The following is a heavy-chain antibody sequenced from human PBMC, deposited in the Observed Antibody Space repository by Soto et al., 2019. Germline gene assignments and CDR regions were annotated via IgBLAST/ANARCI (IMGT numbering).Heavy chain of an antibody. J-gene: IGHJ6*02. CDR2: IIPIFGTA. D-gene: IGHD3-16*01. CDR3: AGDRAGMGDRGMVV. CDR1: GGTFSSYA. Sequence: QVQLVQSGAEVKKPGSSVKVSCKASGGTFSSYAISWVRQAPGQGLEWMGGIIPIFGTANYAQKFQGRVTXXAXEXMSTAYMVLSSLRSEDTGVYYCAGDRAGMGDRGMVVWGQGTTVTVSS. V-gene: IGHV1-69*12.